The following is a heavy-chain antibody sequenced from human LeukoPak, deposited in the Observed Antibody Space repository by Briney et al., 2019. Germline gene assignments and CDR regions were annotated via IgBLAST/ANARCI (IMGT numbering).Heavy chain of an antibody. V-gene: IGHV3-23*01. CDR2: ISGGGDIT. CDR1: GFTVSSSP. Sequence: GGSLRLSCAASGFTVSSSPMNWVRRAPGKGLEWVSGISGGGDITYYADSVKGRFTISRDNSKNTLYLQMNSLRAEDTAVYYCANRRAASGTGFDYWGQGTLVTVSS. D-gene: IGHD6-13*01. CDR3: ANRRAASGTGFDY. J-gene: IGHJ4*02.